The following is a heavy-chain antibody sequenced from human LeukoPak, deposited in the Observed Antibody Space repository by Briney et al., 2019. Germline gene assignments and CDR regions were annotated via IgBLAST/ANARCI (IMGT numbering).Heavy chain of an antibody. J-gene: IGHJ4*02. D-gene: IGHD2-2*01. CDR2: IYDSGSK. Sequence: SSETLSLTCAVSGDSISSGGYSWSWIRQPPGKGLEWIGYIYDSGSKYYNPSLKSRVTISVDKSKNQFSLNLSSVTAADTAVYYCARGVPAAVTNYFDYWGQGTLVTVSS. CDR1: GDSISSGGYS. CDR3: ARGVPAAVTNYFDY. V-gene: IGHV4-30-2*01.